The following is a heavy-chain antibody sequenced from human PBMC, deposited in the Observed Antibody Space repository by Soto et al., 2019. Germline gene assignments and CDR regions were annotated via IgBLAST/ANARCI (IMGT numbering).Heavy chain of an antibody. CDR2: IKSKTDGGTT. J-gene: IGHJ3*02. CDR3: TTDPSIVVVVAATLDAFDI. CDR1: GFTFSNAW. V-gene: IGHV3-15*01. D-gene: IGHD2-15*01. Sequence: GGSLRLSCAASGFTFSNAWMSWVRQAPGKGLEWVGRIKSKTDGGTTDYAAPVKGRFTISRDDSKNTLYLQMNSLKTGDTAVYYCTTDPSIVVVVAATLDAFDIWGQGTMVTVSS.